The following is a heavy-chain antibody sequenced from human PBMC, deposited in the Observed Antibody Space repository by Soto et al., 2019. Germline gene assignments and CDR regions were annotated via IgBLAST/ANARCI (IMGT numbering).Heavy chain of an antibody. D-gene: IGHD5-18*01. CDR1: GFTFSSHS. CDR2: ISGSGATK. Sequence: EVQLVESGGGLIQPGGSLRLSCAASGFTFSSHSINWVRQAPGKGLEWVSYISGSGATKYYADSVKGRFTISRDNARNSLYLQMSSLSDEATAVYYCARAIRGFSYVVDYWGKGTLVTVSS. J-gene: IGHJ4*02. V-gene: IGHV3-48*02. CDR3: ARAIRGFSYVVDY.